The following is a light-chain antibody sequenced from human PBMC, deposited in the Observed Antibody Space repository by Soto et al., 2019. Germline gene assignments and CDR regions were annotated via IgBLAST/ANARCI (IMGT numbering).Light chain of an antibody. CDR1: QSVRTN. CDR2: DAS. J-gene: IGKJ2*01. Sequence: EIVMTQSPATLSVSPGERATLSCRASQSVRTNLAWYQKKPGQPPRLLIYDASIRATGIPARFSGSGSGTEFTLTISSLQSEDFAVYYCQQYNNWPPYTFGQGTKLDIK. V-gene: IGKV3-15*01. CDR3: QQYNNWPPYT.